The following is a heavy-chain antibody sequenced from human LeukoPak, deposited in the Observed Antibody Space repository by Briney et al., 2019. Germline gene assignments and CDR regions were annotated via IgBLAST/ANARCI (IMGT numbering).Heavy chain of an antibody. D-gene: IGHD2-2*01. CDR1: GYIFTSYY. Sequence: ASVKVSCKASGYIFTSYYMHWVRQAPGQGLEWMGIINPSGGSTSYAQKFQGRVTMTRDTSTSTVYMELSSLRSADTAVYYCARSRGSTSGYFQHWGQGTLVTVSS. J-gene: IGHJ1*01. CDR3: ARSRGSTSGYFQH. V-gene: IGHV1-46*01. CDR2: INPSGGST.